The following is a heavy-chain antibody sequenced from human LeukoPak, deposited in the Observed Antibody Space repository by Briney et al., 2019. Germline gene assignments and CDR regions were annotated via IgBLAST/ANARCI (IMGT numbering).Heavy chain of an antibody. Sequence: ASVKVSCKTSRYTITSYYMNWVRQAPGQGLEWMGMINPSGGSTSYAQKFQGRVTMTRDTSTSTVYMELNSLTSEDTALYYCARDRSPSARYFNYWGQGTLVTVSS. J-gene: IGHJ4*02. D-gene: IGHD2-15*01. CDR2: INPSGGST. CDR3: ARDRSPSARYFNY. CDR1: RYTITSYY. V-gene: IGHV1-46*01.